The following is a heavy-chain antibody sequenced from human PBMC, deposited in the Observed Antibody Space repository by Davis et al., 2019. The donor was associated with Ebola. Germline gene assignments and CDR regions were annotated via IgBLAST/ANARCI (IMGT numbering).Heavy chain of an antibody. V-gene: IGHV4-39*07. CDR1: GGSISSSSYY. Sequence: PGGSLRLSCTVSGGSISSSSYYWGWIRQPPGKGLEWIGSIYYSGSTYYNPSLKSRVTISVDTSKNQFSLKLSSVTAADTAVYYCARDKRFGRYGMDVWGKGTTVTVSS. CDR2: IYYSGST. CDR3: ARDKRFGRYGMDV. D-gene: IGHD3-16*01. J-gene: IGHJ6*04.